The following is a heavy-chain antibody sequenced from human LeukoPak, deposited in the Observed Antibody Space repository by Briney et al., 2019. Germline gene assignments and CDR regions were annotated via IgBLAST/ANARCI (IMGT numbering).Heavy chain of an antibody. Sequence: GGSLRLSCAASGFTFSSHWMTWVRQAPGMGLEWVANIKQDGNEINYVDSVKGRFTMSRDNAKTSLYLQMNSLRAEDTPLYYCAREIVRRGSGTDNKSYFDSWGQGALVTVSS. V-gene: IGHV3-7*01. J-gene: IGHJ4*03. CDR2: IKQDGNEI. D-gene: IGHD3-10*01. CDR3: AREIVRRGSGTDNKSYFDS. CDR1: GFTFSSHW.